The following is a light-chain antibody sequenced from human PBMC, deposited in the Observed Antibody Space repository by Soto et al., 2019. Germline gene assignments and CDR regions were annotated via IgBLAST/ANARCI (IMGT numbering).Light chain of an antibody. V-gene: IGLV2-8*01. CDR2: EVS. J-gene: IGLJ1*01. CDR1: SSDVGGYNY. CDR3: SSYAGSTYV. Sequence: QSVLTQSPSASGSPGQSVTISCTGTSSDVGGYNYVSWYQQHPGKAPKLMIYEVSKRPSGVPDRFSGSKSGNTASLTVSGLQAEDEADYYCSSYAGSTYVFGTGTKLTVL.